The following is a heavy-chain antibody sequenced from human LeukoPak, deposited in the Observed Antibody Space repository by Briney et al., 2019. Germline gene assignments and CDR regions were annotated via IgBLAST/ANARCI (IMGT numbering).Heavy chain of an antibody. D-gene: IGHD3-10*01. J-gene: IGHJ4*02. V-gene: IGHV1-69*06. CDR3: ARDQGDDY. CDR2: VFPIFGTP. CDR1: GGTFSNYA. Sequence: EASVKVSCKASGGTFSNYAINCVRQAPGQGLEWMGRVFPIFGTPNYAQKFQGRVTFTADKSTSTAYMELSSLTSEDTAVYYCARDQGDDYWGQGTLVTVSS.